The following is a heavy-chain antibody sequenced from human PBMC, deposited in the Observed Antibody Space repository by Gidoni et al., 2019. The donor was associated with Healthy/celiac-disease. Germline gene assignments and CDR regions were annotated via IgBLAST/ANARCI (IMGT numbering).Heavy chain of an antibody. CDR3: AKDVASYSSSSMID. V-gene: IGHV3-9*01. D-gene: IGHD6-6*01. Sequence: EVQLVESGGGLVQPGRSLRLSCAASGFTFDDYAMHWVRQAPGKGLEWVSGISWNSGSIGYADSVKGRFTISRDNAKNSLYLQMNSLRAEDTALYYCAKDVASYSSSSMIDWGQGTLVTVSS. CDR1: GFTFDDYA. J-gene: IGHJ4*02. CDR2: ISWNSGSI.